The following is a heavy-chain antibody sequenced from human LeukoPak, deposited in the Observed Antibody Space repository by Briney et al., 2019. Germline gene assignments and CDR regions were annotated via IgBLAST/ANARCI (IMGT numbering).Heavy chain of an antibody. CDR2: INSDGSSI. V-gene: IGHV3-74*01. J-gene: IGHJ4*02. CDR3: ARRAAALGAFDY. D-gene: IGHD6-13*01. Sequence: PGGSLRLSCAASGFTFSYYSMNWVRQAPGKGLVWVSRINSDGSSISYADSVKGRFTISRDNAKNTLYLLMNSLRAEDTAVYYCARRAAALGAFDYWGQGTLVTVSS. CDR1: GFTFSYYS.